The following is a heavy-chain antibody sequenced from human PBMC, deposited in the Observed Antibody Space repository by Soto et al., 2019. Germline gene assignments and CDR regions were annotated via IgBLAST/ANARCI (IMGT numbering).Heavy chain of an antibody. V-gene: IGHV3-30*18. D-gene: IGHD6-13*01. CDR1: GFTFNNYG. Sequence: QVQLVESGGGVVQPGRSLRLSCAASGFTFNNYGMHWARQAPGKGLEWVAAISNDGSDKYYADSVKGRLTISRDNSKKTVLLQMSSLRAEDTAVYYCAKDQARAASHGIDWGQGTMVTVSS. CDR2: ISNDGSDK. CDR3: AKDQARAASHGID. J-gene: IGHJ3*01.